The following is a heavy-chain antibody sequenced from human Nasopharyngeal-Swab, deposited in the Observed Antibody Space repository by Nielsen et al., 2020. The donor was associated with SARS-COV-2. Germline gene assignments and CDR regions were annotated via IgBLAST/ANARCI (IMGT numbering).Heavy chain of an antibody. CDR2: IWYDGSNK. D-gene: IGHD6-19*01. Sequence: GESLKISCVASGVIFSKYWMHWVRQAPGKGLVWVAVIWYDGSNKYYADSVKGRFTISRDNSKNTLYLQMNSLRAEDTAVYYCAAELNSPRSSGWYWDYFDYWGQGTLVTVSS. V-gene: IGHV3-33*08. J-gene: IGHJ4*02. CDR3: AAELNSPRSSGWYWDYFDY. CDR1: GVIFSKYW.